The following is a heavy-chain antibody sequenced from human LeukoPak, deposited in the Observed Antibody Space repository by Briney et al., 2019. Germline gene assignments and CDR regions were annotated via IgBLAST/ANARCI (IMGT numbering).Heavy chain of an antibody. CDR3: ATTPNSYAQYNWFDP. J-gene: IGHJ5*02. CDR2: ISGSGGST. D-gene: IGHD5-18*01. CDR1: GFTFSSYA. Sequence: GGSLRLSCAASGFTFSSYAMSWVRQAPGKGLEWVSAISGSGGSTYYADSVKGRFTISRDNSKNTLYLQMNSLRAEDTAVYYCATTPNSYAQYNWFDPWGQGTLVTVSS. V-gene: IGHV3-23*01.